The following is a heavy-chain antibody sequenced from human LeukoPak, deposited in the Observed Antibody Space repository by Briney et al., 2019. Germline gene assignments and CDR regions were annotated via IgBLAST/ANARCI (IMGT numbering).Heavy chain of an antibody. D-gene: IGHD3-22*01. CDR1: GVTFSTYW. Sequence: GGSLRLSCAASGVTFSTYWMNWYRQAPGKGLEWVGNINQDASEINYVDSVRGRFTISRDNAENSLHLQMNSLRAEDTAVYYCATDRDNSDWQKRFDFWGQGTLVTVSS. CDR3: ATDRDNSDWQKRFDF. V-gene: IGHV3-7*01. J-gene: IGHJ4*02. CDR2: INQDASEI.